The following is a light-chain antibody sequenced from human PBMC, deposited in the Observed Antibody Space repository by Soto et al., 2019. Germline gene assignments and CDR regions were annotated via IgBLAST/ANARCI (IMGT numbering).Light chain of an antibody. Sequence: DIQMTQSPSTLSASVGDRVIITCRASQSISAWLAWYQQKPGKAPKLLIYKASILESGVPSRFSGSGSGSEYTLTITSLQPDDVATYYCQQYNSYWTFGPGTRVEIK. CDR2: KAS. CDR1: QSISAW. V-gene: IGKV1-5*03. CDR3: QQYNSYWT. J-gene: IGKJ1*01.